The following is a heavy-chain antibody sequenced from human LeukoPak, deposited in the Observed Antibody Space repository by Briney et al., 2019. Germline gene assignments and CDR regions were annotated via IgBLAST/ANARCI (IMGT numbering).Heavy chain of an antibody. J-gene: IGHJ4*02. V-gene: IGHV3-21*01. CDR3: AREFYDSSGYYPLGY. Sequence: PGGSLRLSCAASGFTFSSYSMNWVRQAPGKGLEWVSCISSSSSYKYYADSVKGRFTISRDNAKNSLYLQMNSLRAEDTAVYYCAREFYDSSGYYPLGYWGQGTLVTVSS. CDR2: ISSSSSYK. CDR1: GFTFSSYS. D-gene: IGHD3-22*01.